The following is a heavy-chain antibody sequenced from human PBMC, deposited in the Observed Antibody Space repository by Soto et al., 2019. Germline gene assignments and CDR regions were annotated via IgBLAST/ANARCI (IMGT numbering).Heavy chain of an antibody. CDR1: GFTFSNYG. J-gene: IGHJ4*02. D-gene: IGHD2-15*01. V-gene: IGHV3-30*18. CDR2: ISYDGSHK. CDR3: AKDGAPRYCSRSSCHPAGAY. Sequence: GGSLRLSCAGSGFTFSNYGLHWVRQAPGKGLEWVAIISYDGSHKYYADSVKGRFTISRDNSNNMLYLQMDSLRAEDTAVYYCAKDGAPRYCSRSSCHPAGAYWGQGTLVTVSS.